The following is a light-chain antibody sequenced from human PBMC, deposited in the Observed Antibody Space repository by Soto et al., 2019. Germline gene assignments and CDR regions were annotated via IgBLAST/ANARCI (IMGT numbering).Light chain of an antibody. V-gene: IGKV1-27*01. J-gene: IGKJ3*01. CDR1: HGIRNY. CDR3: QKYSSVPV. CDR2: AAS. Sequence: DIQMTQSPTSLSASVGDRVTITCRASHGIRNYVAWYQQIPGKAPKLLIYAASILQSGVPSRFSGSGSGTDFTLTINGLQPEDVATYSCQKYSSVPVFGPGTKVEIK.